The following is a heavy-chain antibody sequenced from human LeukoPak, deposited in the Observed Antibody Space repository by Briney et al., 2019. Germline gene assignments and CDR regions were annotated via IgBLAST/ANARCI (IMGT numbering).Heavy chain of an antibody. CDR1: GFTFSNAW. CDR3: TTDSSSWYVDI. V-gene: IGHV3-15*01. D-gene: IGHD6-13*01. J-gene: IGHJ3*02. CDR2: IKSKTDGGTT. Sequence: PGGSLRFSCAASGFTFSNAWMSWVRQAPGKGLEWVGRIKSKTDGGTTDYAAPVKGRFTNSRDDSKNTLYLQMNSLKTEDTAVYYCTTDSSSWYVDIWGQGTMVTVSS.